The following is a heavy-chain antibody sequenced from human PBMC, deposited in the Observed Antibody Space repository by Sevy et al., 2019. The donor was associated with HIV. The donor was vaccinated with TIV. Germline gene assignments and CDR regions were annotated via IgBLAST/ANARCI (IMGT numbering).Heavy chain of an antibody. CDR1: GFTFSGYT. Sequence: GGSLRLSCAASGFTFSGYTLHWVRQAPGKGLEWVAVISFDGSNKYYVGSVKGRFTISRDNSKNTLYLQMNSLRPEDTAVYYCARGGWDIVVVPAAFDIWGQGTMVTVSS. J-gene: IGHJ3*02. CDR2: ISFDGSNK. V-gene: IGHV3-30-3*01. D-gene: IGHD2-2*01. CDR3: ARGGWDIVVVPAAFDI.